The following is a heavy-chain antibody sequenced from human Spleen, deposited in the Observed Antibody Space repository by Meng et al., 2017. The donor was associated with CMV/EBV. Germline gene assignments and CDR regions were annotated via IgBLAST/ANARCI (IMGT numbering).Heavy chain of an antibody. D-gene: IGHD2-2*02. V-gene: IGHV3-30*02. Sequence: GESLKISCAASGFTFSSYGMHWVRQAPGKGLEWVAFIRYDGSNKYYADSVKGRFTISRDNSKNTLYLQMNSLRAEDTAVYYCASEAAISGFGFDYWGQGTLVTVSS. CDR1: GFTFSSYG. CDR2: IRYDGSNK. J-gene: IGHJ4*02. CDR3: ASEAAISGFGFDY.